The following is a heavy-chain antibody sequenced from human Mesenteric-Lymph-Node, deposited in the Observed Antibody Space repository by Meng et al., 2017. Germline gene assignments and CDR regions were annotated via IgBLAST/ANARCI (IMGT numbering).Heavy chain of an antibody. CDR1: GGSISSSNG. CDR3: TTLYGDSIS. D-gene: IGHD4-17*01. CDR2: IYHSGRT. V-gene: IGHV4-4*02. Sequence: QGEQHGSGPVRVKPSGTLSLTCAVSGGSISSSNGWSWVRRPPGKGLEWIGEIYHSGRTNYNPSVKSRVSMSVDKSQNHFSLRLSSVTAADTAVYYCTTLYGDSISWGQGTLVTVSS. J-gene: IGHJ4*02.